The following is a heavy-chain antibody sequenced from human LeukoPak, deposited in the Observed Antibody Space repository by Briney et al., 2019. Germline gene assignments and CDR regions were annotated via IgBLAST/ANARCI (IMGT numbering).Heavy chain of an antibody. CDR1: GFTFSSYA. V-gene: IGHV3-11*01. D-gene: IGHD3-10*01. CDR3: ARESYYYGSGSYYPLLDY. CDR2: ISSSGSTI. J-gene: IGHJ4*02. Sequence: KSGGSLRLSCAASGFTFSSYAMSWIRQAPGKGLEWVSYISSSGSTIYYADSVKGRFTISRDNAKNSLYLQMNSLRAEDTAVYYCARESYYYGSGSYYPLLDYWGQGTLVTVSS.